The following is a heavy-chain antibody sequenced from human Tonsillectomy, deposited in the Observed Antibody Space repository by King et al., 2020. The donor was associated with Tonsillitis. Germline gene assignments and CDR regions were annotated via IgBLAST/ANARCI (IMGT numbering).Heavy chain of an antibody. J-gene: IGHJ6*02. Sequence: QLVQSGAEVEKPGSSVKVSCKASGGTFSSYAISWVRQAPGQGLEWMGEIIPIFGTASYAQKFQGRVTITADESTSTAYMELSSLRADDTAVYYCARGGGSPHYGMDVWGQGTTVTVSS. CDR3: ARGGGSPHYGMDV. D-gene: IGHD2-15*01. CDR2: IIPIFGTA. CDR1: GGTFSSYA. V-gene: IGHV1-69*12.